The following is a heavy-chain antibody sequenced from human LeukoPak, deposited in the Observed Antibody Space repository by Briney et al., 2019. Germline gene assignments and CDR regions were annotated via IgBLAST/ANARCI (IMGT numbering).Heavy chain of an antibody. J-gene: IGHJ4*02. CDR2: INHSGST. Sequence: PSETLSLTCTVSGGSISSSSYYWGWIRQPPGKGLEWIGEINHSGSTNYNPSLKSRVTISVDTSKNQFSLKLSSVTAADTAVYYCANYDSGYPFWGQGTLVTVSS. CDR1: GGSISSSSYY. D-gene: IGHD5-12*01. V-gene: IGHV4-39*07. CDR3: ANYDSGYPF.